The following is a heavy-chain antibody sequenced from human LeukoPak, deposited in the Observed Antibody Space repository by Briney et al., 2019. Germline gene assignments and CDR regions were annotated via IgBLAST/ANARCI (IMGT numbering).Heavy chain of an antibody. J-gene: IGHJ6*02. CDR1: GYTFTSYD. Sequence: ASVKVSYKASGYTFTSYDINWVRQATGQGLEWMGWINPNSGGTNYAQKFQGRVTMTRDTSISTAYMELSRLRSDDTAVYYCARGMVRGLNGMDVWGQGTTVTVSS. CDR3: ARGMVRGLNGMDV. D-gene: IGHD3-10*01. CDR2: INPNSGGT. V-gene: IGHV1-2*02.